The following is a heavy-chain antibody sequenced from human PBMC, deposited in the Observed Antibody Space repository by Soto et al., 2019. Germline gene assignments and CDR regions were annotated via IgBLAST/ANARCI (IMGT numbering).Heavy chain of an antibody. D-gene: IGHD3-22*01. CDR3: ARVFMYNSSGYYYFDY. J-gene: IGHJ4*02. Sequence: SETLSLTCAVYGESFSGHIWTWIRQTPGKGLQWIGQINHSGSASYNPSLKSRVTISVHTSNSQFSLELSSVTAADTAMYYCARVFMYNSSGYYYFDYWGQGTLVTV. V-gene: IGHV4-34*01. CDR2: INHSGSA. CDR1: GESFSGHI.